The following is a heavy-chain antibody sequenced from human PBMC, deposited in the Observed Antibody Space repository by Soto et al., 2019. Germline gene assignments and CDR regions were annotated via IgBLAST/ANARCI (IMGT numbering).Heavy chain of an antibody. Sequence: EAQLVESGGGLVQPGGSLRLSCAASGFTFATYSMNWVRQAPGKGLEWVSYITDSSANRYYADSVTGRFTISRDNAKNKTYLQMNSMRDEDSALDYYARESGWYPSDAFEIWGQGTPVTVSS. CDR3: ARESGWYPSDAFEI. CDR1: GFTFATYS. D-gene: IGHD6-19*01. J-gene: IGHJ3*02. CDR2: ITDSSANR. V-gene: IGHV3-48*02.